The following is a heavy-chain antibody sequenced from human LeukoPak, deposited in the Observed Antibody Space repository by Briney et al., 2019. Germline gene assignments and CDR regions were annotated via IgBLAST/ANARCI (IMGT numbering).Heavy chain of an antibody. V-gene: IGHV1-2*02. Sequence: GASVKVSCKASGYTFTGYYMHWVRQAPGQGLEWMGWINPNSGGTNYAQKFQGRVTMTRDTSISTAYMELSRLRSDDTAVYYCERGDIGIAAAGTGGDYWGQGTLVTVSS. J-gene: IGHJ4*02. CDR1: GYTFTGYY. CDR2: INPNSGGT. CDR3: ERGDIGIAAAGTGGDY. D-gene: IGHD6-13*01.